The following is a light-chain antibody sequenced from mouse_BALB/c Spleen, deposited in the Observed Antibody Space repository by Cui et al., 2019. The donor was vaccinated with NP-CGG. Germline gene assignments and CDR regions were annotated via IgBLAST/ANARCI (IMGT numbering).Light chain of an antibody. CDR3: ALWYSNHWV. J-gene: IGLJ1*01. CDR1: TGAVTTSNY. Sequence: QALVTLEPELTTSPGETVTLTCRSSTGAVTTSNYANWVQEKPDHLFTGLIGGTNNRVPGVPARFSGSLIGDKAALTITGAQTEDEAIYFCALWYSNHWVFGGGTKLTVL. V-gene: IGLV1*01. CDR2: GTN.